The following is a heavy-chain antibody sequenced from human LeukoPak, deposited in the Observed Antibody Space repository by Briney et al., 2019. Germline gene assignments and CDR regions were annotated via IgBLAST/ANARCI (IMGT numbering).Heavy chain of an antibody. D-gene: IGHD6-13*01. Sequence: SETLSLTCTVSGGSISSYYWSWIRQSPGKGLEWIAYIHSSGSTSYNPSLKSRVTISVDTSKNEFSLELTSVNAADTAVYYCAIDRPGGSSLDYWGQGILVTVSS. J-gene: IGHJ4*02. CDR3: AIDRPGGSSLDY. CDR1: GGSISSYY. CDR2: IHSSGST. V-gene: IGHV4-59*01.